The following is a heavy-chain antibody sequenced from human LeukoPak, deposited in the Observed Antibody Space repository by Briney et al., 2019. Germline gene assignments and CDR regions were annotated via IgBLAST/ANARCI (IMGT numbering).Heavy chain of an antibody. CDR1: GGSLSGYY. V-gene: IGHV4-34*01. J-gene: IGHJ4*02. CDR3: ARGPPGDSSGYYLNY. CDR2: INHSGST. D-gene: IGHD3-22*01. Sequence: PSETLSLTCAVHGGSLSGYYWSWIRQDPGKGLEWIGEINHSGSTNYNPSLKSRVTISVDTPKNQFSLKLSSVTAADTAVYYCARGPPGDSSGYYLNYWGQGTLVTVS.